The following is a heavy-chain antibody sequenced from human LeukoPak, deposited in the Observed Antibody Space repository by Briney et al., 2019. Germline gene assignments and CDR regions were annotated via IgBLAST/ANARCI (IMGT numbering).Heavy chain of an antibody. CDR1: GFTVSTNY. J-gene: IGHJ5*02. CDR3: SRNWGSDNWFDP. Sequence: PGGSLRLSCAASGFTVSTNYMTWVRQAPGKGLEWVSVIYSGGSTYYADSVKGRLTISRDNSKNTLYLQMNSLRAEDTALYYCSRNWGSDNWFDPWGQGTLVTVSS. V-gene: IGHV3-53*01. D-gene: IGHD7-27*01. CDR2: IYSGGST.